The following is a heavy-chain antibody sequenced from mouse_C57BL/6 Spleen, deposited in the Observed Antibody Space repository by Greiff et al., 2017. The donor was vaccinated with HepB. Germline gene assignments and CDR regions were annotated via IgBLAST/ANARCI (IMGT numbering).Heavy chain of an antibody. CDR3: ARHAYYDYDLYYAMDY. V-gene: IGHV2-6-1*01. CDR2: IWSDGST. CDR1: GFSLTSYG. J-gene: IGHJ4*01. Sequence: QVQLQQSGPGLVAPSQSLSITCTVSGFSLTSYGVHWVRQPPGKGLEWLVVIWSDGSTTYNSALKSRLSISKDNSKSQVFLKMNSLQTDDTAMYYCARHAYYDYDLYYAMDYWGQGTSVTVSS. D-gene: IGHD2-4*01.